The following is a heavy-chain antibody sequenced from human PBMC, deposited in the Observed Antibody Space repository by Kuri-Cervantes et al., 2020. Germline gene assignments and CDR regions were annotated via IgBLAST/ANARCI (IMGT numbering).Heavy chain of an antibody. V-gene: IGHV3-21*01. CDR1: GFTFSSYS. D-gene: IGHD3-3*01. Sequence: GESLKISCAASGFTFSSYSMNWVRQAPGKGLEWVSSISSSSSYIYYADSVKGRFTISRDNAKNSLYLQMNSLRVEDTAVYYCARTRAITIFGVVIRRWFDPWGQGTLVTVSS. CDR2: ISSSSSYI. J-gene: IGHJ5*02. CDR3: ARTRAITIFGVVIRRWFDP.